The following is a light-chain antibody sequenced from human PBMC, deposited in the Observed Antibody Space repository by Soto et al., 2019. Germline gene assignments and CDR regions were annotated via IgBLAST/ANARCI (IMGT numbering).Light chain of an antibody. CDR3: TSYTIGGPYLV. J-gene: IGLJ3*02. CDR1: SSDVGGYNY. CDR2: DVT. V-gene: IGLV2-14*03. Sequence: QSALTQPASVSGSPGQSITISCTGTSSDVGGYNYVSWYQHHPGKAPKLMIYDVTNRPSGVSNRFSGSKSGNTASLTISGLQAEDEADYYCTSYTIGGPYLVFGGGTKLTVL.